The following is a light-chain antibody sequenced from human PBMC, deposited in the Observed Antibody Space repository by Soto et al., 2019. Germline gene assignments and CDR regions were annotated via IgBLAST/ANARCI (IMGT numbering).Light chain of an antibody. J-gene: IGKJ4*01. CDR3: QQSYSSLFT. CDR1: QSISSY. Sequence: DIPMTQSPSSLSASVGDRVTITCRASQSISSYLNWYQQKPGKAPKLLISAASSLQSGVPSRFSGSGSGTDFTLTISSLQPEDFTTYYCQQSYSSLFTFGGGTKVDIK. V-gene: IGKV1-39*01. CDR2: AAS.